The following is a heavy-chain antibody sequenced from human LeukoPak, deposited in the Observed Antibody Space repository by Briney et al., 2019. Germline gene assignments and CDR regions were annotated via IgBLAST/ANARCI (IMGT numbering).Heavy chain of an antibody. V-gene: IGHV4-59*01. CDR1: GGSISGSY. J-gene: IGHJ4*02. Sequence: SEPLSLTCTVSGGSISGSYWSWIRQPPGKGLEWIAYMYNSGSTNYNPPLKSRVTISIDTSKNQFSLTLSSLTAADTAIYYCARGIESYGDYGYWGQGILVTVSS. D-gene: IGHD4-17*01. CDR2: MYNSGST. CDR3: ARGIESYGDYGY.